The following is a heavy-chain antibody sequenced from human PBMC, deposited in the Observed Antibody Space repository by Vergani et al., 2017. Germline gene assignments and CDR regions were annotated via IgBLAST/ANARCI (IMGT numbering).Heavy chain of an antibody. J-gene: IGHJ4*02. CDR1: GYSFTSYW. D-gene: IGHD5-24*01. CDR3: ARLTDRWLHIFDY. Sequence: EVQLVQSGAEVKKPGESLRISCKGSGYSFTSYWIGWVRQMPGKGLEWIGIIYPGDSDTRSSPSFQGQVTISADKSISAAYLQWSILKASDTARYYCARLTDRWLHIFDYWGQGTLVTVSS. CDR2: IYPGDSDT. V-gene: IGHV5-51*01.